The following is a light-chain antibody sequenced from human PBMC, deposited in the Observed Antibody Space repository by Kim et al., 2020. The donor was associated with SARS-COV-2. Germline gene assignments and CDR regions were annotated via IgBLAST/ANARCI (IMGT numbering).Light chain of an antibody. CDR2: DVS. CDR1: SSDVGGYNY. J-gene: IGLJ3*02. Sequence: QSITVSCTGTSSDVGGYNYVSWYQQHQGKAPKLMIYDVSNRPSGVSNRFSGSKSGNTASLTISGLQAEDEADYYCSSYTSSSTWVFGGGTQLTVL. V-gene: IGLV2-14*03. CDR3: SSYTSSSTWV.